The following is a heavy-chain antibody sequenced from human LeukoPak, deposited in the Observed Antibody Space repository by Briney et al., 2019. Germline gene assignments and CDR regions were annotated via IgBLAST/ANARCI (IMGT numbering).Heavy chain of an antibody. V-gene: IGHV1-69*13. CDR2: IIPIFGTA. D-gene: IGHD6-13*01. J-gene: IGHJ4*02. CDR1: GGTFSSYA. CDR3: ARAGYSSSWAHNYYFDY. Sequence: ASVKVSCKASGGTFSSYAISWVRQAPGQGLEWMGGIIPIFGTANHAQKFQGRVTITADESTSTAYMELSSLRSEDTAVYYCARAGYSSSWAHNYYFDYWGRGTLVTVSS.